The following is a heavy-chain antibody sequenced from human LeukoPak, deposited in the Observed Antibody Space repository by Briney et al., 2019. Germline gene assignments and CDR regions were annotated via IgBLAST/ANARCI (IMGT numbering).Heavy chain of an antibody. CDR3: ARSYDSSGYLFDY. V-gene: IGHV3-7*01. CDR1: GFTFSSYW. Sequence: PGGSLRLSCAASGFTFSSYWMSWVRQAPGKGLEWVANIKQDGSEKYYVDSVKGRFTISRDNAKNSLYLQMNSLRAEDTAVYYCARSYDSSGYLFDYWGQGTLVTVSS. CDR2: IKQDGSEK. J-gene: IGHJ4*02. D-gene: IGHD3-22*01.